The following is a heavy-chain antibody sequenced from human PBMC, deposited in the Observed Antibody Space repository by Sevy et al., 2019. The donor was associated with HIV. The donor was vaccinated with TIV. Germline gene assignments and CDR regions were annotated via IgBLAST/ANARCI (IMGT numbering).Heavy chain of an antibody. V-gene: IGHV1-2*02. D-gene: IGHD3-22*01. CDR3: ARMGDYFDTSGYYPLKY. Sequence: ASVKVSCKASGYTFTGYYIHWLRQAPGQGLEWMGWINPKTGGTYFAKKFQDPVTLTTGTSITTVYLELSGLRFDDTAVYYCARMGDYFDTSGYYPLKYWGQGTLVTVSS. CDR1: GYTFTGYY. J-gene: IGHJ4*02. CDR2: INPKTGGT.